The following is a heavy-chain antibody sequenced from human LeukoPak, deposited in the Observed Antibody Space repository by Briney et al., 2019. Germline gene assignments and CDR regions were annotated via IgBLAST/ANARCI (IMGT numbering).Heavy chain of an antibody. CDR3: ARGGGYSGYDFGY. V-gene: IGHV4-59*01. CDR1: GGSISSYY. CDR2: IYYSGST. D-gene: IGHD5-12*01. J-gene: IGHJ4*02. Sequence: PSETLSLTRTVSGGSISSYYWSWIRQPPGKGLEWIGYIYYSGSTNYNPSLKSRVTISVDTSKNQFSLNLSSVTAADTAVYYCARGGGYSGYDFGYWGQGTLVTVSS.